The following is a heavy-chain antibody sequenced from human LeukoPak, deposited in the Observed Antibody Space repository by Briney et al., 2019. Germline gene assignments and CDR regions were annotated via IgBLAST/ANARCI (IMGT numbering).Heavy chain of an antibody. Sequence: PSETLSLTCTVSGGSISSGGYYWSWIRQPPGKGLEWIGYIYHSGSTYYNPSLKSRVTISVDTSKNQFSLKLSSVTAADTAVYYCARGLRPYYYDRGAYYWGQGTLVTVSS. CDR1: GGSISSGGYY. D-gene: IGHD3-22*01. CDR3: ARGLRPYYYDRGAYY. CDR2: IYHSGST. J-gene: IGHJ4*02. V-gene: IGHV4-30-2*01.